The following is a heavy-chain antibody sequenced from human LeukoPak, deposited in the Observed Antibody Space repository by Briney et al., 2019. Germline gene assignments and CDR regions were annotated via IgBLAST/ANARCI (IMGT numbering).Heavy chain of an antibody. Sequence: GGSLRLSCAASGFTVSSNYMSWVRQAPGKGLEWVSSISGSGGNTYYADSVKGRFTISRDSSKNTLSLQMSSLRAEDTAVYFCAKGNGDSCYSAHDYWGQGTLVAVSS. CDR3: AKGNGDSCYSAHDY. V-gene: IGHV3-23*01. CDR1: GFTVSSNY. CDR2: ISGSGGNT. J-gene: IGHJ4*02. D-gene: IGHD2-15*01.